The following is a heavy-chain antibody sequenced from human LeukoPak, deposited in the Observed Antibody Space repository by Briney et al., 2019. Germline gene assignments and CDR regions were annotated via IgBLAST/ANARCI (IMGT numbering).Heavy chain of an antibody. V-gene: IGHV3-30*04. CDR2: ISYDGSNK. J-gene: IGHJ3*02. CDR1: GFTFSSYA. D-gene: IGHD1-26*01. Sequence: PGGSLRLSCAASGFTFSSYAMHWVRQAPGKGLEWVAVISYDGSNKYYADSVRGRFTISRDNSKNTLYLQMNSLRAEDTALYYCARLTTNSGSSYLGPFDIWGQGTMATVSS. CDR3: ARLTTNSGSSYLGPFDI.